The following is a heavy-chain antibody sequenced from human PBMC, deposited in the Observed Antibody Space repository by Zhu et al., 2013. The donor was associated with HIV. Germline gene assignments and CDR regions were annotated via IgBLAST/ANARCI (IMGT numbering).Heavy chain of an antibody. CDR1: GYTFTSYA. V-gene: IGHV1-3*01. CDR3: ARDFERVARELLEWLLYEAPSGGMDV. Sequence: QVQLVQSGAEVKKPGASVKVSCKASGYTFTSYAMHWVRQAPGQRLEWMGWINAGNGNTKYSQKFQGRVTITRDTSASTAYMELSSLRSEDTAVYYCARDFERVARELLEWLLYEAPSGGMDVWGQGTTVTVSS. J-gene: IGHJ6*02. CDR2: INAGNGNT. D-gene: IGHD3-3*01.